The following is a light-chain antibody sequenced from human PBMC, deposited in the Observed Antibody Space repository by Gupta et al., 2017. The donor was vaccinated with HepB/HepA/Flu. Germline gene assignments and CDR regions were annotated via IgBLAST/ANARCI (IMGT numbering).Light chain of an antibody. J-gene: IGKJ4*01. Sequence: DIVMTQSPLTLPVTPGEPAPISCRSSQSLLHSNGNTYLEWYLQKPGRSPQLLIYFASKRAYGVPDRFSGSGSGTDFTLKISRVEAEDVGVYYCIQTLQTPLTFGGGTNVEIK. CDR3: IQTLQTPLT. V-gene: IGKV2-28*01. CDR1: QSLLHSNGNTY. CDR2: FAS.